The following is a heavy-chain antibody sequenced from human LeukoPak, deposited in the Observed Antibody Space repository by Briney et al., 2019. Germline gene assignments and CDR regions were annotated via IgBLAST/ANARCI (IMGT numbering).Heavy chain of an antibody. Sequence: GGSLRLSCAASGFTFNNDAMTWVRQAPGKGLEWVSAISASGTDTYYVDSVKGRFTISKDNAKNSLYLQMNSLRAEDTALYHCARNNGMDVWGQGTTVIVS. CDR3: ARNNGMDV. CDR2: ISASGTDT. J-gene: IGHJ6*02. CDR1: GFTFNNDA. V-gene: IGHV3-23*01.